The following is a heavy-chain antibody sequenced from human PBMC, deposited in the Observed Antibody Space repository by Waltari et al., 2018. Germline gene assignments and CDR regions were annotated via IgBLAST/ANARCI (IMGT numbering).Heavy chain of an antibody. V-gene: IGHV1-69*05. CDR3: ARSNYGDYVEVDY. Sequence: QVQLVQSGAEVKKPGSSVKVSCKASGGTFSSYAISWVRQAPGQGLGGMGGIIPFFGTATYAQKFQGRVTITTDESTSTAYMELSSLRSEDTAVYYCARSNYGDYVEVDYWGQGTLVTVSS. D-gene: IGHD4-17*01. J-gene: IGHJ4*02. CDR1: GGTFSSYA. CDR2: IIPFFGTA.